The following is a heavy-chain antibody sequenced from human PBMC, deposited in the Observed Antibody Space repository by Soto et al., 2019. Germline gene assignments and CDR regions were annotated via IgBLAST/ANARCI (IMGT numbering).Heavy chain of an antibody. CDR3: ARDGTYNWV. V-gene: IGHV3-66*01. Sequence: EVQLVESGGGLVQPGGSLRLSCAASGFTVSNNYMRWVRQAPGKGLEWVSLIYSGGATSYADSAKGRFTISRDNSKNTLYLQMNSLRAEDTAVYYCARDGTYNWVGGQGILVTVSS. CDR1: GFTVSNNY. CDR2: IYSGGAT. D-gene: IGHD1-1*01. J-gene: IGHJ4*02.